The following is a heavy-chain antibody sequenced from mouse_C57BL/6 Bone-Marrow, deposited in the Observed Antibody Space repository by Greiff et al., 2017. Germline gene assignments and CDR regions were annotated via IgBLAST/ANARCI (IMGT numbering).Heavy chain of an antibody. Sequence: VTLKVSVAELVRPGASVKLSCTASGFNIKNTYMHWVKQRPEQGLEWIGRIDPANGNTKYAPKFQGKATITADTSSNTAYLQLSSLTSEDTAIYYCARSGTTVVATDWYFDVWGTGTTVTVSS. D-gene: IGHD1-1*01. J-gene: IGHJ1*03. CDR2: IDPANGNT. CDR3: ARSGTTVVATDWYFDV. CDR1: GFNIKNTY. V-gene: IGHV14-3*01.